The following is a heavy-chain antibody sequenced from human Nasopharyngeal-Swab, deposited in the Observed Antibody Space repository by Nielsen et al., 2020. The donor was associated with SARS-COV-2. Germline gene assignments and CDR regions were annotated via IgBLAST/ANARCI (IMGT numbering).Heavy chain of an antibody. CDR1: GFTFSSYA. J-gene: IGHJ5*02. V-gene: IGHV3-30-3*01. D-gene: IGHD5-18*01. Sequence: GGSLRLSCAASGFTFSSYAMHWVRQAPGKGLEWVAVISYDGSNKYYADSVKGRFTISRDNSKNTLYLQMNSLRAEDTAVYYCARGRYSYVRGWFDPWGQGTLVTVSS. CDR2: ISYDGSNK. CDR3: ARGRYSYVRGWFDP.